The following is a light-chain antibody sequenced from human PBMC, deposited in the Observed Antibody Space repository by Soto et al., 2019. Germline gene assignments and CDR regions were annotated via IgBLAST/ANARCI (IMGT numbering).Light chain of an antibody. CDR2: EVS. CDR3: SSPTSYNTRV. CDR1: SSDVGGYNF. J-gene: IGLJ1*01. Sequence: QSVLTQPASVSGSPGQSIAISCTGTSSDVGGYNFVSWYQQHPGKAPKLMIHEVSNRPSGVSDRFSGSKSGNTASLTISGLQADDEADYYCSSPTSYNTRVFGTATKVTVL. V-gene: IGLV2-14*01.